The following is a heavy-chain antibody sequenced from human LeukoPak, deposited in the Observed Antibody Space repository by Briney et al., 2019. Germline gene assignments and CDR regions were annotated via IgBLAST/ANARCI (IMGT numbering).Heavy chain of an antibody. J-gene: IGHJ4*02. Sequence: PSETLSLTCAVYGGSFSGYYWSWIRQPPGKGLEWIGYMYYTGSTKYNPSLKSRVSISVDTSKNQFSLTLTSVTAADTAVYYCAAVVVSGTPYFDYWGQGTLVTVSS. CDR3: AAVVVSGTPYFDY. D-gene: IGHD2-21*02. CDR1: GGSFSGYY. V-gene: IGHV4-59*03. CDR2: MYYTGST.